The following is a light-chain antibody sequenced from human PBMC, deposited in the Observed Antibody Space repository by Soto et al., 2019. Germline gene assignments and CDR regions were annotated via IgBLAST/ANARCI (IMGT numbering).Light chain of an antibody. V-gene: IGKV3-20*01. CDR2: GVS. CDR1: QSVSNNY. CDR3: QQYGTSRVT. J-gene: IGKJ3*01. Sequence: EIVLTQSPGTLSLSPGDRATLSCRASQSVSNNYLAWYQQKPGQAPRLLIFGVSSRATGIPDRFSGSGSGTDFTLTISRLEPEDFAVYYCQQYGTSRVTFGPGTKVDIK.